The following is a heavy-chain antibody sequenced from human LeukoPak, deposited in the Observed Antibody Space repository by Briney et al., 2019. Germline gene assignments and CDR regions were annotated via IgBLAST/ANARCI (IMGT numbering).Heavy chain of an antibody. CDR3: ARAGPDYYDSRQDAFDI. V-gene: IGHV4-34*01. J-gene: IGHJ3*02. CDR1: GGSFSGYY. D-gene: IGHD3-22*01. CDR2: INHSGST. Sequence: SETLSLTCAVYGGSFSGYYWSWIRQPPGKGLEWIGEINHSGSTNYNPSLKSRVTISVDTSKNQFSLKLSSVTAADTAVYYCARAGPDYYDSRQDAFDIWGQGTMVTVSS.